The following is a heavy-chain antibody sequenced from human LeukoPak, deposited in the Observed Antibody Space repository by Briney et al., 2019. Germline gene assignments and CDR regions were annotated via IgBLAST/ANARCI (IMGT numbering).Heavy chain of an antibody. D-gene: IGHD6-13*01. J-gene: IGHJ4*02. Sequence: AGWSLRLSCAASGFIFSRHTMHWVRQAPGKGLQWEALISYDGSNEYFADSVKGRFTISRDNSRNTLSLQVNSLRLEDTAVYYCVRSSAAAKNYFDYWGQGTLVTVSS. V-gene: IGHV3-30-3*01. CDR2: ISYDGSNE. CDR3: VRSSAAAKNYFDY. CDR1: GFIFSRHT.